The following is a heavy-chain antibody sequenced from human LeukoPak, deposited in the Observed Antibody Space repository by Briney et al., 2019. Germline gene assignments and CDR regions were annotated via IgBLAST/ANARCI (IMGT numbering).Heavy chain of an antibody. D-gene: IGHD3-22*01. CDR3: ARDYYDSSGYYYFDY. Sequence: GGSLRLSCAASGFTFSSYGMHWVRQAPGKGLEWVAFIRYDGSKKYYADSVKGRFTISRDNSKNTLYLQMNSLRAEDTAVYYCARDYYDSSGYYYFDYWGQGTLVTVSS. V-gene: IGHV3-30*02. CDR2: IRYDGSKK. CDR1: GFTFSSYG. J-gene: IGHJ4*02.